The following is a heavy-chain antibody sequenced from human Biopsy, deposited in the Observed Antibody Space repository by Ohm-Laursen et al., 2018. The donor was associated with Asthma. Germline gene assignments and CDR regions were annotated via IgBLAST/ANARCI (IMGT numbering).Heavy chain of an antibody. V-gene: IGHV4-30-2*05. CDR2: MYHSGRT. CDR3: ARASLAARANWFDP. Sequence: SQTLSLTCAVSGGSISSGDYSWSWIRQPPGKGLEWIGYMYHSGRTYYNPSLKSRVNISVDTSKNQFSLKLTSVTAADTAVYYCARASLAARANWFDPWGQGTLVTVSS. CDR1: GGSISSGDYS. J-gene: IGHJ5*02. D-gene: IGHD6-6*01.